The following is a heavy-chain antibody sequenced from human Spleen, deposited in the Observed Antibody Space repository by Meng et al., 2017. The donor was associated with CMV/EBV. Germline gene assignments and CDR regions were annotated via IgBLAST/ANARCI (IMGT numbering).Heavy chain of an antibody. CDR1: IYG. Sequence: IYGMHWVRPAPGKGLEWVAVIWYDGSNKYYADSVKGRFTISRDNSKNTLYLQMNSLRAEDTAVYYCARDRADRITIFGVVISPYFDYWGQGTLVTVSS. CDR2: IWYDGSNK. J-gene: IGHJ4*02. V-gene: IGHV3-33*01. CDR3: ARDRADRITIFGVVISPYFDY. D-gene: IGHD3-3*01.